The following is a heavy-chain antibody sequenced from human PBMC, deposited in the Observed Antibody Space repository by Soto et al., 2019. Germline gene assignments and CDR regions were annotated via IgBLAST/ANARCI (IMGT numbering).Heavy chain of an antibody. CDR1: GFTFSSYG. CDR2: IWYDGSNK. D-gene: IGHD3-3*01. Sequence: GGSLRLSCAASGFTFSSYGMHWVRQAPDKGLEWVAVIWYDGSNKYYADSVKGRFTISRDNSKKTLYLQMNSLRAEDTAVYYCARGSLDFWSGPDFDYWGQGTLVTVSS. CDR3: ARGSLDFWSGPDFDY. J-gene: IGHJ4*02. V-gene: IGHV3-33*01.